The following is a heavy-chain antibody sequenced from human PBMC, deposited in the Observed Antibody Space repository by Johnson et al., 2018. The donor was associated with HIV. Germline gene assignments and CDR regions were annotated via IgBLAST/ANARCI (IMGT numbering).Heavy chain of an antibody. Sequence: QVQLVESGGGVVQPGRSLRLSCAASGFNFNNYGMHWVRQAPGKGLEWVAVISYDGSNKYFADSVKGRFTISRDKSKNTLYLQMNSLRAEDTAVYYCAKGEDGSHDAFDIWGQGTMVTVSS. CDR2: ISYDGSNK. V-gene: IGHV3-30*18. J-gene: IGHJ3*02. CDR3: AKGEDGSHDAFDI. D-gene: IGHD1-14*01. CDR1: GFNFNNYG.